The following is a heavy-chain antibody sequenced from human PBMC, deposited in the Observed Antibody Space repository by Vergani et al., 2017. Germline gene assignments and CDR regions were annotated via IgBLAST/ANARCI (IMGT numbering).Heavy chain of an antibody. CDR3: AKDPGEYSGSYGSFDH. V-gene: IGHV3-30*02. CDR1: GFTFSRNG. Sequence: QVHLVESGGGVVQYGGSLRLSCAASGFTFSRNGMHWVRQALGKGLEWVAFIGKDGNKKYYADSVKGRFTISRDNSKNTVYLQMNSLRAEDTAVYYCAKDPGEYSGSYGSFDHWGQGILVTASS. J-gene: IGHJ4*02. D-gene: IGHD1-26*01. CDR2: IGKDGNKK.